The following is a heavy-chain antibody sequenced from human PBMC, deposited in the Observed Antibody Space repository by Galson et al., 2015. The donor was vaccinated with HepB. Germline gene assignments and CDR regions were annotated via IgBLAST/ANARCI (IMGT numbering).Heavy chain of an antibody. J-gene: IGHJ4*02. CDR1: GSTFSSVW. D-gene: IGHD3-16*01. CDR2: INPDGSGK. Sequence: SLRLSCAASGSTFSSVWMSWVRQAPGKGLEWVANINPDGSGKSYVDSVRGRFTISRDNAENSLSLQMNSLRAKDTAVYYCARGAWWGQGILVTVSS. V-gene: IGHV3-7*03. CDR3: ARGAW.